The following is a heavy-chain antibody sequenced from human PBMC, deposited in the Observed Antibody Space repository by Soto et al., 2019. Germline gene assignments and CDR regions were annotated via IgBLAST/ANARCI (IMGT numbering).Heavy chain of an antibody. D-gene: IGHD2-8*01. V-gene: IGHV3-11*01. Sequence: GGSLRLSCAASGFTFSDYYMSWIRQAPGKGLEWVSYISSSGSTIYYADSVKGRFTISRDNAKNSLYLQMNSLRAEDTAVYYCASAPLGYCTNGVCYTDDYWGQGTLVTVSS. CDR2: ISSSGSTI. CDR3: ASAPLGYCTNGVCYTDDY. J-gene: IGHJ4*02. CDR1: GFTFSDYY.